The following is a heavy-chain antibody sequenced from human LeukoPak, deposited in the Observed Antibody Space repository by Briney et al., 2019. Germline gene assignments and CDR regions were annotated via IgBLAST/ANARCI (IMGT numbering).Heavy chain of an antibody. J-gene: IGHJ4*02. D-gene: IGHD6-13*01. V-gene: IGHV1-2*02. CDR3: ARPPGSSSWYGYSDY. CDR1: GYTFTGYY. CDR2: INPNSGGT. Sequence: ASVKVSCKASGYTFTGYYMHWVRQAPGQGLEWMGWINPNSGGTTYAQKFQGRVTMTRDTSITTAYMELSRLRSDDTAVYYCARPPGSSSWYGYSDYWGQGTLVTVSS.